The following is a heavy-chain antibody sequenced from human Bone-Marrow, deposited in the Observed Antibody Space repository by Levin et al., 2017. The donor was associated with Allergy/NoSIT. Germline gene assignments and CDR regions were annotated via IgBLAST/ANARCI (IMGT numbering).Heavy chain of an antibody. CDR3: AREWVVVPATDALDI. Sequence: SQTLSLTCTVSGASISSAPHYWSWIRQHPGKGLEWIGYISYMGSTHYNPSLKSRVAISLDTSNNHFSLKLTSVAAADTALYYCAREWVVVPATDALDIWGPGTMVTVSS. CDR2: ISYMGST. V-gene: IGHV4-31*03. CDR1: GASISSAPHY. D-gene: IGHD3-22*01. J-gene: IGHJ3*02.